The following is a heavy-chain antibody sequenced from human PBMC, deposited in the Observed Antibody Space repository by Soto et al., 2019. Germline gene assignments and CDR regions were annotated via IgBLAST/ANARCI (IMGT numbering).Heavy chain of an antibody. V-gene: IGHV3-21*01. CDR1: GFSFSSYT. D-gene: IGHD2-15*01. J-gene: IGHJ5*01. CDR3: ARAHEVAWFDS. Sequence: EVQLVESGGGLVKPGESLRLSCAASGFSFSSYTMNWVRQAPWKRLQWVSSITNRGTHTYSADSVKGRFTISRDNDKNSLYLQMNNLRAEDTAIYFCARAHEVAWFDSWGLGTLVTVTS. CDR2: ITNRGTHT.